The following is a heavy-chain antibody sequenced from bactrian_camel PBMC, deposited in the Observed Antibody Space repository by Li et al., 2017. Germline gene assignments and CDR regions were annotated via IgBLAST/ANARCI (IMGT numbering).Heavy chain of an antibody. D-gene: IGHD7*01. CDR3: AAVRWRNCPTFVRSAYDY. V-gene: IGHV3S53*01. CDR2: VDSDGSA. CDR1: GYAYDSKYC. Sequence: HVQLVESGGGSVQAGGSLRLSCVASGYAYDSKYCMGWFRQTPGQKRELVASVDSDGSANYADSVKGRFTASKEDGGRTLYLQMNSLRPEDTATYYCAAVRWRNCPTFVRSAYDYWGQGTQVTVS. J-gene: IGHJ4*01.